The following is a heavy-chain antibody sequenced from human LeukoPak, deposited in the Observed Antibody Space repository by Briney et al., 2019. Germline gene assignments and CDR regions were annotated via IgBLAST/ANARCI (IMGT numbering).Heavy chain of an antibody. CDR1: GGSISGYY. CDR2: IYYSGST. Sequence: PSETLSLTCTVSGGSISGYYWSWIRQPSGKGLECIGYIYYSGSTNYNPSLKSRVTISVDTSRNQFSLKLTSVTAADTAVYYCAKVSDRDSSGYYWGFEYWGQGTLVTVSS. CDR3: AKVSDRDSSGYYWGFEY. D-gene: IGHD3-22*01. J-gene: IGHJ4*02. V-gene: IGHV4-59*08.